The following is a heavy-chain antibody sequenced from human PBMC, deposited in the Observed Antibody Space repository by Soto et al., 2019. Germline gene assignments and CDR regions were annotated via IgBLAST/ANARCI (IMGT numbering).Heavy chain of an antibody. CDR3: ARDSSPYGDYVGFDY. D-gene: IGHD4-17*01. CDR1: GYTFTSYG. CDR2: ISAYNGNT. Sequence: QVQLVQSGAEVKKPGASVKVSCKASGYTFTSYGISWVRQAPGQGLEWMGWISAYNGNTNYAQKLQGRVTITTDTSTSTAYMELRSLRSDDTAVYYCARDSSPYGDYVGFDYWGQGTLVTVSS. J-gene: IGHJ4*02. V-gene: IGHV1-18*01.